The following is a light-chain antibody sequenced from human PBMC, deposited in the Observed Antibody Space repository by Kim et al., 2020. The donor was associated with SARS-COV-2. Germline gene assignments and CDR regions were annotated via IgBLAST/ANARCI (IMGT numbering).Light chain of an antibody. V-gene: IGLV3-21*04. J-gene: IGLJ3*02. CDR3: RVWCNSSDHQRV. CDR1: NNVGRS. Sequence: GKKATSTSGGGNNVGRSRAWYHQKQGADPVLVIIYDSDQRSAMMERFSCSNSGDTATVIISRSEDGDDDDYYCRVWCNSSDHQRVFGGGTQLTVL. CDR2: YDS.